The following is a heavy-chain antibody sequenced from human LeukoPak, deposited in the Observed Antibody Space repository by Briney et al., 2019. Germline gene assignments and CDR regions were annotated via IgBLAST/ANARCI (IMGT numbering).Heavy chain of an antibody. V-gene: IGHV3-23*01. D-gene: IGHD2-2*01. J-gene: IGHJ1*01. Sequence: GGSLRLSCAASGFTFSGSAMHWVRQAPGKGLEWVSAISGSGGSTYYADSVKGRFTISRDNSKNTLYLQMNSLRAEDTAVYYCAKLPLGYCSSTSCYNNFQHWGQGTLVTVSS. CDR3: AKLPLGYCSSTSCYNNFQH. CDR1: GFTFSGSA. CDR2: ISGSGGST.